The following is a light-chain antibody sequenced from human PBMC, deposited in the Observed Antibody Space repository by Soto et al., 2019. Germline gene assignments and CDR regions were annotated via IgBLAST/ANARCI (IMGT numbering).Light chain of an antibody. CDR1: SSNIGSNT. CDR2: GND. Sequence: QSALTQPPSASGTPGQRVIISCSGSSSNIGSNTVNWYQKLPGAAPKLLIYGNDERPSGVPDRFSGSKYGTSASLAISGLQSEDDAEYYGAGWEDSLNGHYVFATGTEVAVL. CDR3: AGWEDSLNGHYV. J-gene: IGLJ1*01. V-gene: IGLV1-44*01.